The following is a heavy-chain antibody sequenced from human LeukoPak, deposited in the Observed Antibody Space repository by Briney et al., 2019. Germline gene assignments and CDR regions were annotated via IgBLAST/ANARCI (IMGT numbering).Heavy chain of an antibody. V-gene: IGHV3-20*04. CDR1: GFTFDDYG. J-gene: IGHJ4*02. D-gene: IGHD3-22*01. CDR2: INWNGGST. Sequence: GGSLRLSCAASGFTFDDYGMSWVRQAPGKGLEWVSGINWNGGSTGYADSVKGRFTISRDNAKNSLYLQMNSLRAEDTALYYCARDPDYYDSSKPFDYWGQGTLVTVSS. CDR3: ARDPDYYDSSKPFDY.